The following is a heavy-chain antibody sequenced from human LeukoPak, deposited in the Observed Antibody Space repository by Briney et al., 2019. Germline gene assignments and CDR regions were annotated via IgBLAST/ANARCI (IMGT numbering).Heavy chain of an antibody. CDR3: ASGYSSSWYSPSYYGMDV. V-gene: IGHV4-59*08. CDR1: GGSISSYY. Sequence: PSETLSLTCTVSGGSISSYYWSWIRQPPGKGLEWIGYIYYSGSTNYNPSLKSRVTISVDTSKNQFSLKLSSVTAADTAVYYCASGYSSSWYSPSYYGMDVWGQGTTVTVSS. CDR2: IYYSGST. D-gene: IGHD6-13*01. J-gene: IGHJ6*02.